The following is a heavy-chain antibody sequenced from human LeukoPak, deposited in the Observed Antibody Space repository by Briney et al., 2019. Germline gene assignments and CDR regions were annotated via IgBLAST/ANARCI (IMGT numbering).Heavy chain of an antibody. V-gene: IGHV3-30*18. Sequence: GGSLRLSCAASGFTFSSYGMHWVRQAPGKGLEWVAVISYDGSNKYYADSVKGRFTISRDNSKNTLYLQMNSLRAEDTAVYYCAKTDCTSSSCYTIDSWGLGTLVTVSS. CDR2: ISYDGSNK. D-gene: IGHD2-2*02. CDR3: AKTDCTSSSCYTIDS. J-gene: IGHJ4*02. CDR1: GFTFSSYG.